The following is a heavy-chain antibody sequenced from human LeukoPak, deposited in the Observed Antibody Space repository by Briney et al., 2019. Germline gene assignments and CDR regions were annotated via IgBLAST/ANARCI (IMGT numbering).Heavy chain of an antibody. J-gene: IGHJ3*02. Sequence: GGSLILSCAASGFTFSSYGMHWVRQAPGKGLEWVAVIWYDGSNKYYADSVKGRFTISGDNSKNTLYLQMNSLKTEDTAVYYCTTDQLPYAFDIWGQGTMVTVSS. V-gene: IGHV3-33*01. CDR1: GFTFSSYG. CDR3: TTDQLPYAFDI. CDR2: IWYDGSNK. D-gene: IGHD1-7*01.